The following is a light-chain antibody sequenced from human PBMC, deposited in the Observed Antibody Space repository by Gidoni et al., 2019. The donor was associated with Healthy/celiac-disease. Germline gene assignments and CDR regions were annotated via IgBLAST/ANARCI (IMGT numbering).Light chain of an antibody. CDR2: RNN. V-gene: IGLV10-54*01. CDR3: SAWGSSLSALV. Sequence: QAGLTQLPPVSKGLRQTATLTCTGNRNNVGNQGAAWLQQHQGHPPKLLAYRNNNRPTGISERLSASRSGNTASLTSTGLQPEDEADYYCSAWGSSLSALVFGGGTKLTVL. CDR1: RNNVGNQG. J-gene: IGLJ3*02.